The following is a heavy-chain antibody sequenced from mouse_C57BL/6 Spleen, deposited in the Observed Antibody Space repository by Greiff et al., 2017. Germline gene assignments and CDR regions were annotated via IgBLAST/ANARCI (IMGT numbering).Heavy chain of an antibody. Sequence: VQLQQSGAELAKPGASVKLSCKASGYTFTSYWMHWVKQRPGQGLEWIGYINPSGGYTKYNQKFKDKAPLTADKSSSPAYRQLSSRTYEDSAVHYCAREGKDYDDYGGFAYWGQGTLVTVSA. CDR1: GYTFTSYW. D-gene: IGHD2-4*01. J-gene: IGHJ3*01. CDR3: AREGKDYDDYGGFAY. CDR2: INPSGGYT. V-gene: IGHV1-7*01.